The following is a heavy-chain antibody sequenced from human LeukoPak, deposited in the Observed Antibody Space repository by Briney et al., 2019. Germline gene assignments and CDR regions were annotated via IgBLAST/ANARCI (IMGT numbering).Heavy chain of an antibody. CDR2: SKDKGDSYTT. CDR1: GFTFSDHH. V-gene: IGHV3-72*01. J-gene: IGHJ3*02. D-gene: IGHD3-10*01. Sequence: GGSLRLSCAASGFTFSDHHMDWVRQAPGKGLEWVGRSKDKGDSYTTEYAAFVKGRFTISRDNSKSTLYLQMNSLRAEDTAVYYCAKAYSGSGSYYNAGDAFDIWGQGTMVTVSS. CDR3: AKAYSGSGSYYNAGDAFDI.